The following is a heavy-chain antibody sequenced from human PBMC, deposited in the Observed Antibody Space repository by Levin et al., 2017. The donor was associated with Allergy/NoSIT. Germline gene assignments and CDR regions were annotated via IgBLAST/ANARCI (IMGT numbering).Heavy chain of an antibody. CDR2: IYYSGST. V-gene: IGHV4-39*01. Sequence: PSETLSLTCTVSGGSISSSSYSWGWFRQPPGKGLEWIGNIYYSGSTYYNPSLKSRVTISVDTSKNQFSLNLSSVTAADTAVYYCARRNHYGSYADYWGQGTLVTVSS. J-gene: IGHJ4*02. CDR1: GGSISSSSYS. D-gene: IGHD3-16*01. CDR3: ARRNHYGSYADY.